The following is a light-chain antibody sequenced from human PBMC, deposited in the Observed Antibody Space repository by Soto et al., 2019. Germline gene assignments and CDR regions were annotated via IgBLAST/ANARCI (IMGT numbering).Light chain of an antibody. CDR3: SSYAGSNHYV. V-gene: IGLV2-8*01. Sequence: QSVLTQPSSASGSPGQSVTISCTGTSSDVGGYNYVSWYQQHPGKAPKLMIYEVSKRPSGVPDRFSGSKSGNTASLTVSGLQAEDEADYYCSSYAGSNHYVFGTGTKVTVL. J-gene: IGLJ1*01. CDR2: EVS. CDR1: SSDVGGYNY.